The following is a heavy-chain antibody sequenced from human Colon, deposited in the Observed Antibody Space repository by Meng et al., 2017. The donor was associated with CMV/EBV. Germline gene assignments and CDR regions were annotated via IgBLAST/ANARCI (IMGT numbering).Heavy chain of an antibody. J-gene: IGHJ4*02. V-gene: IGHV3-11*01. CDR2: IYHSGSAN. CDR1: YA. CDR3: TALRGLNYFVEY. D-gene: IGHD5-24*01. Sequence: YARSWIRQHPGKGLEWIGNIYHSGSANYYADLMRGVFLVSNNNTNHTLHLQVNVLSAEDTAEYCWTALRGLNYFVEYWGQGTLVTVSS.